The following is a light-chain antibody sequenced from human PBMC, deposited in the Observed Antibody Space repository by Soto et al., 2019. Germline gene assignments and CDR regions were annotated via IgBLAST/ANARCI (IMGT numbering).Light chain of an antibody. CDR3: QQYDASPLA. V-gene: IGKV3-20*01. CDR1: QTLSTNS. CDR2: AAS. Sequence: EIVLTQSPGTLSLSPGERATLSCRASQTLSTNSLAWYQQRLGQTPRLLIYAASTRDTDIPDRFNGSGSGTDFALTISRLETEDFALDYCQQYDASPLAFGPGTKVDVK. J-gene: IGKJ3*01.